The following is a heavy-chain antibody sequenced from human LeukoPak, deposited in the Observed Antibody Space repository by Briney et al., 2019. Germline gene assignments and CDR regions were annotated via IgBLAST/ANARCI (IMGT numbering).Heavy chain of an antibody. CDR3: AREWGPIAVSGGPGY. CDR1: GFTFSNYG. D-gene: IGHD6-19*01. Sequence: GGSLRLSCAASGFTFSNYGMHCVRQAPGKGLGWVALIWFDGRNKFHADSVKGRFTISRDNSKNTLFLQMNSLRAEDTAVYYCAREWGPIAVSGGPGYWGQGALVTVSS. J-gene: IGHJ4*02. CDR2: IWFDGRNK. V-gene: IGHV3-33*01.